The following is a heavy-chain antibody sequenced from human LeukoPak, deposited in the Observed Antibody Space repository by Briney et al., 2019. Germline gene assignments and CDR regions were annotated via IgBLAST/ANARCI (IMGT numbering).Heavy chain of an antibody. D-gene: IGHD3-22*01. V-gene: IGHV3-74*03. CDR1: GFTFSSYW. CDR3: ARSGWPYYFDY. J-gene: IGHJ4*02. CDR2: IHSDVSST. Sequence: GGSLRLSCAASGFTFSSYWMHCVRQAPGKGLVWVSRIHSDVSSTTYADSVRGRFTISRDDAKSTLYLQMNSLRAEDTAVYYCARSGWPYYFDYWGQGTLVTVSS.